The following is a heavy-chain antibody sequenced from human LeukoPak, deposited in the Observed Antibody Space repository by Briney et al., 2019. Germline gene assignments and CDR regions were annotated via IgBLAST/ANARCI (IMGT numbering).Heavy chain of an antibody. CDR3: ARGPWEVPLDY. D-gene: IGHD1-26*01. CDR1: GFTFSSYW. CDR2: INSDGSST. Sequence: GGSLRLSCAASGFTFSSYWMHWVRQAPGKGLVWVSRINSDGSSTSYANSVKGRFTISRDNAKNTLYLQMNSLRAEDTSVYYCARGPWEVPLDYWGRGTLVTVSS. J-gene: IGHJ4*02. V-gene: IGHV3-74*01.